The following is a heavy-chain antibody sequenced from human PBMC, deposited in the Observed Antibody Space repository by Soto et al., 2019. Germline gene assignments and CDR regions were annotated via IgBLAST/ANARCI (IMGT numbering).Heavy chain of an antibody. D-gene: IGHD3-3*01. CDR1: GGSISSYY. J-gene: IGHJ5*02. V-gene: IGHV4-59*01. CDR3: ARSAPYYDFWSGPDP. Sequence: SETLSLTCTVSGGSISSYYWSWIRQPPGKGLEWIGYIYYSGSTNYNPSLKSRVTISVDTSKNQFSLKLSSVTAADTAVYYCARSAPYYDFWSGPDPWGQGTLVTVSS. CDR2: IYYSGST.